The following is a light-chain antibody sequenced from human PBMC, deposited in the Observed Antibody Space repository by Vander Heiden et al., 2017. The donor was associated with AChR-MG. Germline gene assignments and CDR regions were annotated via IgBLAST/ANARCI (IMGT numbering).Light chain of an antibody. CDR2: DAS. Sequence: ALQLTQSPSSLSASVGDRVTITCRASQDIGKTLVWYQQKPGKPPKVLIYDASTLYSGVPSRFNDGGYETDFTLTISSLQPEDFATYYCQQFKNSPPITFGHGTKIHMK. CDR3: QQFKNSPPIT. CDR1: QDIGKT. J-gene: IGKJ3*01. V-gene: IGKV1D-13*01.